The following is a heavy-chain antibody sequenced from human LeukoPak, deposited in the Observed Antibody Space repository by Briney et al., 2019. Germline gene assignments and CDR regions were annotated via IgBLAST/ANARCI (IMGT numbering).Heavy chain of an antibody. CDR1: GFTFDDYA. V-gene: IGHV3-9*01. D-gene: IGHD3-22*01. CDR3: AKVVDYDSSQYFQH. Sequence: PGGSLRLSCAASGFTFDDYAMHWVRQAPGKGLEWVSGISWNSGSIGYADSVKGRFTISRDNAKNSLYLQMNSLRAEDTALYYCAKVVDYDSSQYFQHWGQGTLVTVSS. CDR2: ISWNSGSI. J-gene: IGHJ1*01.